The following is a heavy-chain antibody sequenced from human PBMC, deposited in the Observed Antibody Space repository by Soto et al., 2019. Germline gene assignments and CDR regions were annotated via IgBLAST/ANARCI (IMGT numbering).Heavy chain of an antibody. J-gene: IGHJ5*02. Sequence: QVQLVESGGGVVQPGRSLRLSCAASGFTFSSYAMHWVRQAPGKGLEWVAVISYDGSNKYYADSVKGRFTISRDNSKNTLYLHMNSLRAEDTAVYYCASSIRFDPWGQGTLVTVSS. CDR1: GFTFSSYA. D-gene: IGHD2-21*01. CDR2: ISYDGSNK. V-gene: IGHV3-30-3*01. CDR3: ASSIRFDP.